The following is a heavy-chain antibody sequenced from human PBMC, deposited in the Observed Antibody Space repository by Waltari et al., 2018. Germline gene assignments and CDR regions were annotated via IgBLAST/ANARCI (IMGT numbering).Heavy chain of an antibody. D-gene: IGHD6-19*01. CDR3: ARGHSSGWYWYFDL. Sequence: QVQLQQWGAGLLKPSETLSLTCAVYGGSFSGYYWSWIRQPPGKGLEWIGEINHSGRTNDNPSLKSRVTISVDTSKNQFSLKLSSVTAADTAVYYCARGHSSGWYWYFDLWGRGTLVTVSS. CDR2: INHSGRT. V-gene: IGHV4-34*01. CDR1: GGSFSGYY. J-gene: IGHJ2*01.